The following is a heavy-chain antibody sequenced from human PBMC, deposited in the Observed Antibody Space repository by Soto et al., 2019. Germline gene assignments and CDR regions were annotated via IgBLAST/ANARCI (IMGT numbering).Heavy chain of an antibody. J-gene: IGHJ4*02. V-gene: IGHV3-33*01. D-gene: IGHD3-22*01. CDR2: IWYDGSKQ. Sequence: QVQLVESGGGVVQPGRSLRLSCAASRFTFSSYGMDWVRQAPGKGLEWAAGIWYDGSKQYYAYSVKGRFTISRDNSQNKLYLQMSILSAEHSVVYNCAREADRSGCFSCIGYRGQGALDTVSS. CDR3: AREADRSGCFSCIGY. CDR1: RFTFSSYG.